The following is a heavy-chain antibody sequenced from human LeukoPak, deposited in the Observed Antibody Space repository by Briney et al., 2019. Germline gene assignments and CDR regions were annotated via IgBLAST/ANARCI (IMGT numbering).Heavy chain of an antibody. Sequence: GGSLRLSCAASGFTFSSYAMHWVRQAPGKGLEWVAVMSYDGSNKYYADSVKGRFTISRDNSKNTLYLQMNSLRAEDTAVYYCARDGIVVVPATPYYFDYWGQGTLVTVSS. J-gene: IGHJ4*02. D-gene: IGHD2-2*01. V-gene: IGHV3-30-3*01. CDR2: MSYDGSNK. CDR3: ARDGIVVVPATPYYFDY. CDR1: GFTFSSYA.